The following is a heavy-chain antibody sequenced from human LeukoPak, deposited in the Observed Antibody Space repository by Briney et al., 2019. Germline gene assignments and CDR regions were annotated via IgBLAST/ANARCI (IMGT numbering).Heavy chain of an antibody. CDR1: GFTFDDYN. D-gene: IGHD6-13*01. J-gene: IGHJ4*02. CDR2: ITWDGGHT. CDR3: VKDRTRSSSWYEEKNFES. Sequence: GGSLRLSCAASGFTFDDYNMHWVRQAPGKGLEWVSLITWDGGHTYYGDYVEGRFTISRDNSKNSLYLQMSSLRIEDTALYYCVKDRTRSSSWYEEKNFESWGQGTLVTVSS. V-gene: IGHV3-43*01.